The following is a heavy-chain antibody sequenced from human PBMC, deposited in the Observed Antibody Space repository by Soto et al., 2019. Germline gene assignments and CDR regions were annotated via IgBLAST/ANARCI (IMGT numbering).Heavy chain of an antibody. CDR2: RNHYGRT. D-gene: IGHD2-2*01. J-gene: IGHJ5*02. CDR1: GGSFSSYY. Sequence: QVQLQQWGAGLLKPSETLSLTCAVYGGSFSSYYWSWIRQPPGKGLEWIGQRNHYGRTDYNPSLKRRVTISVDTSKNHLSLRLSSVPAADTAMYYCATHCSSTSCYYTFDPWGQGTLVTVSS. V-gene: IGHV4-34*01. CDR3: ATHCSSTSCYYTFDP.